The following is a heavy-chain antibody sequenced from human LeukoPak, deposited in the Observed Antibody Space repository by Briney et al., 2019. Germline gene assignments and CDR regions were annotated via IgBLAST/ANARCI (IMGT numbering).Heavy chain of an antibody. CDR1: GGSISSGSYY. CDR3: ARDSRGATTIFGVVIDAFDI. CDR2: IYTSGST. D-gene: IGHD3-3*01. V-gene: IGHV4-61*02. J-gene: IGHJ3*02. Sequence: SETLSLTCTVSGGSISSGSYYWSWIRQPAGKGLEWIGRIYTSGSTNYNPSLKSRVTISVDTSKNQFSLKLSSVTAADTAVYYCARDSRGATTIFGVVIDAFDIWGQGTMVTVSS.